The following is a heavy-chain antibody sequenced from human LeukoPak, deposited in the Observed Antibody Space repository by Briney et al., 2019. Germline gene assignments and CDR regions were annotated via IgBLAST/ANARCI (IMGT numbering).Heavy chain of an antibody. V-gene: IGHV4-59*02. D-gene: IGHD2-2*01. CDR1: GDSVSSYY. J-gene: IGHJ1*01. CDR3: ARGYCSSTICFQYFHH. Sequence: SSETLSLTCTVSGDSVSSYYWSWIRQPPGKRLEWIGYSYNSGSTTPHPSLKSRVTISVDTSKNQFSLKLNSVTAADTAVYYCARGYCSSTICFQYFHHWGQGTLVTVSS. CDR2: SYNSGST.